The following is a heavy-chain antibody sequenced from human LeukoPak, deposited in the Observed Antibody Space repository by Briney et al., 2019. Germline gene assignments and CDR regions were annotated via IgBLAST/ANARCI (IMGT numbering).Heavy chain of an antibody. J-gene: IGHJ3*02. CDR3: ARDTYQARPEGDDAFDI. V-gene: IGHV4-31*03. CDR1: GGSISSGGYY. D-gene: IGHD1-14*01. CDR2: IYYSGSN. Sequence: SETLSLTCTVSGGSISSGGYYWSWIRQHPGKGLEWIGYIYYSGSNYYNPSLKSRVTISVDTSKNQFSLKLSSVTAADTAVYSCARDTYQARPEGDDAFDIWGQGTMVTVSS.